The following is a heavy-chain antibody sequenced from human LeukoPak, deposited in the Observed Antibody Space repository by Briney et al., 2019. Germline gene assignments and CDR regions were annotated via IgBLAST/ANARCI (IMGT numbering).Heavy chain of an antibody. CDR1: GFTFSSYG. D-gene: IGHD5-18*01. J-gene: IGHJ3*02. Sequence: GGSLRLSCAASGFTFSSYGMHWVRQAPGKGLEWVAVISYDGSNKYYADSVKGRFTISRDNSKNTLYLQMNSLRAEDTAVYYCARDLGDTAMVDAFDIWGQGTMVTVSS. CDR2: ISYDGSNK. CDR3: ARDLGDTAMVDAFDI. V-gene: IGHV3-30*03.